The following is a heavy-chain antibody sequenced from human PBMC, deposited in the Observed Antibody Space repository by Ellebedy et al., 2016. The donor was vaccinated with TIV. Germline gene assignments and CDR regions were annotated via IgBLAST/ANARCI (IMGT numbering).Heavy chain of an antibody. D-gene: IGHD5-18*01. V-gene: IGHV3-23*01. Sequence: GESLKISXAASGFTFSSYAMSWVRQAPGKGLEWVSAISGSGGSTYYADSVKGRFTISRDNSKNTLYLQMNSLRAEDTAVYYCAKGGGRGYSYMPGDYWGQGTLVTVSS. J-gene: IGHJ4*02. CDR2: ISGSGGST. CDR3: AKGGGRGYSYMPGDY. CDR1: GFTFSSYA.